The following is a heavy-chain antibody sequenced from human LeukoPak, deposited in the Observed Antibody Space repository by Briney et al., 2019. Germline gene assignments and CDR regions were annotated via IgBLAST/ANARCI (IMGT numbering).Heavy chain of an antibody. Sequence: GASVKVSCKASGYTFISYYMHWVRQAPGQGLEWMGIINPSGGSTNCAQKFQGRITMTRDTSTSTVYMELSSLRSEDTAVYYCAREAGYFGSGRNWFDPWGQGTPVTVSS. D-gene: IGHD3-10*01. CDR1: GYTFISYY. J-gene: IGHJ5*02. CDR3: AREAGYFGSGRNWFDP. V-gene: IGHV1-46*01. CDR2: INPSGGST.